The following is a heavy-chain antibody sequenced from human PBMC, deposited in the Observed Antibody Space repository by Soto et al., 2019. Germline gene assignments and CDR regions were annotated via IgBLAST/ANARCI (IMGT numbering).Heavy chain of an antibody. CDR2: TSSDSRTI. CDR3: ARIKLVEWFFINVDVYDMDV. V-gene: IGHV3-48*02. CDR1: GFSLSDYA. Sequence: EVQLVESGGDLVQPGGSLRLSCAASGFSLSDYAVNWVRQAPGKGLEWVSFTSSDSRTIYYGDSVKGRFTVSRDNARNSVSLQMDRLRDEETAVYYCARIKLVEWFFINVDVYDMDVWGQGTPVTVSS. J-gene: IGHJ6*02. D-gene: IGHD3-3*01.